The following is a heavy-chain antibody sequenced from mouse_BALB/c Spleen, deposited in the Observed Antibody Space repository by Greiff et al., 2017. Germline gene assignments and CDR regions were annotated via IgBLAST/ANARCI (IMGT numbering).Heavy chain of an antibody. V-gene: IGHV14-4*02. J-gene: IGHJ4*01. D-gene: IGHD3-1*01. CDR2: IDPENGDT. CDR1: GFNIKDYY. Sequence: EVQLVESGAELVRSGASVKLSCTASGFNIKDYYMHWVKQRPEQGLEWIGWIDPENGDTEYAPKFQGKATMTADTSSNTAYLQLSSLTSEDTAVYYCNAWATGYAMDYWGQGTSVTVSS. CDR3: NAWATGYAMDY.